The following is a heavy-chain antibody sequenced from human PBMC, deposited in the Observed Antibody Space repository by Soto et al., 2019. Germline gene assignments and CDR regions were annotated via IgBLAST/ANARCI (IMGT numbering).Heavy chain of an antibody. CDR2: IFSSDEK. J-gene: IGHJ6*02. CDR1: GFSLTNNKMG. D-gene: IGHD3-10*01. CDR3: ARISGGSPYYYAMDV. V-gene: IGHV2-26*01. Sequence: QVTLKESGPVLVKPTETLTLTCTVSGFSLTNNKMGVSWIRQPPGKALEWLANIFSSDEKSYSTSLKSRVTISQDTSKSQVVLKVTNMDPVDTATYYCARISGGSPYYYAMDVWGQGTTDTVSS.